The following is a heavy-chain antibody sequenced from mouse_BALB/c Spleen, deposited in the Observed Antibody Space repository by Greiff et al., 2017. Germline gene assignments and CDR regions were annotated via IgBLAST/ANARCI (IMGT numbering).Heavy chain of an antibody. V-gene: IGHV1-53*01. J-gene: IGHJ4*01. CDR2: INPSNGGT. D-gene: IGHD2-10*01. CDR1: GYTFTSYY. CDR3: ARSYCGDY. Sequence: QVQLQQSGAELVKPGASVKLSCKASGYTFTSYYMYWVKQRPGQGLEWIGEINPSNGGTYYNEKFKGKATLTADKSSNTAYMQLSSLTSEDSAVYFCARSYCGDYWGQGTSVTVSS.